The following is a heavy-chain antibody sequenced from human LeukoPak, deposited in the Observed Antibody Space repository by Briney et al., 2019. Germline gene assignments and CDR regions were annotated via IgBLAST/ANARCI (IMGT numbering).Heavy chain of an antibody. Sequence: GASVKVSCKASGYTFTGYYMHWVRQAPGQGLEWMGWINPNSGGTNYAQKFQGRVTMTRDTSISTAYMELSRLRSDDTAVYYCVREGSPGSYYPDAFDIWGQGTMVTVSS. CDR2: INPNSGGT. D-gene: IGHD3-10*01. V-gene: IGHV1-2*02. CDR1: GYTFTGYY. CDR3: VREGSPGSYYPDAFDI. J-gene: IGHJ3*02.